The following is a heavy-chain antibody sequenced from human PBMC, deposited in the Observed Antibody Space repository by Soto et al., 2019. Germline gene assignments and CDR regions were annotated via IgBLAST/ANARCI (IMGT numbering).Heavy chain of an antibody. J-gene: IGHJ4*02. CDR3: ARATIGHVTRHYFDY. V-gene: IGHV1-69*01. CDR2: IIPVLGTT. D-gene: IGHD5-12*01. CDR1: GGTFRTES. Sequence: QVQLVQSGAEVKKPGSSVKVSCEASGGTFRTESFNWVRQAPGQGLEWMGGIIPVLGTTDYAPRFRGRVTITADESTSTAYMEVGSLTYDDTAVYYCARATIGHVTRHYFDYWGQGTLVTVSS.